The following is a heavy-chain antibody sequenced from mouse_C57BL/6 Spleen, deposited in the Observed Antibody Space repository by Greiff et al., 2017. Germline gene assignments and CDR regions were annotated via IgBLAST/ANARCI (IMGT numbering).Heavy chain of an antibody. D-gene: IGHD2-1*01. V-gene: IGHV1-7*01. CDR2: INPSSGYT. CDR3: ARGGNYVNYAMDY. CDR1: GYTFTSYW. Sequence: QVHVKQSGAELAKPGASVKLSCKASGYTFTSYWMHWVKQRPGQGLEWIGYINPSSGYTKYNQKFKDKATLTADKSSSTAYMQLSSLTYEDSAVYYCARGGNYVNYAMDYWGQGTSVTVSS. J-gene: IGHJ4*01.